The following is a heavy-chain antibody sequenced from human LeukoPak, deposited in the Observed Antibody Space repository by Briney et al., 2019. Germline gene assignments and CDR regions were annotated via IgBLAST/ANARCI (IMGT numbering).Heavy chain of an antibody. CDR1: GYTFTGYF. D-gene: IGHD6-25*01. V-gene: IGHV1-2*02. CDR2: INPNSGGT. Sequence: GASVKVSCKASGYTFTGYFMHWVRQAPGQGLEWMGWINPNSGGTSYLPNFQGRVTMTRDTSISTAYMDLSRLRSDDTAVYYCARGRPGDYFDYWGQGTLVTVSS. CDR3: ARGRPGDYFDY. J-gene: IGHJ4*02.